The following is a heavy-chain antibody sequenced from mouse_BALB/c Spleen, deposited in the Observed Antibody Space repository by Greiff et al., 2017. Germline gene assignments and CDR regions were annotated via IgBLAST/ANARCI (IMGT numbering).Heavy chain of an antibody. V-gene: IGHV5-12-2*01. D-gene: IGHD2-4*01. Sequence: DVKLVESGGGLVQPGGSLKLSCAASGFTFSSYTMSWVRQTPEKRLEWVAYISNGGGSTYYPDTVKGRFTISRDNAKNTLYLQMSSLKSEDTAMYYCARHDYDFLAYWGQGTLVTVSA. J-gene: IGHJ3*01. CDR1: GFTFSSYT. CDR3: ARHDYDFLAY. CDR2: ISNGGGST.